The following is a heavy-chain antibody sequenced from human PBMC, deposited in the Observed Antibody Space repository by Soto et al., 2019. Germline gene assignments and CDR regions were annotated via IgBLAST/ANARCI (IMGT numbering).Heavy chain of an antibody. CDR3: ARDGLGGQRGGGLNY. Sequence: GGSLRLSCAASGFTFSSYGMHWVRQAPGKGLEWVAVIWYDGSNKYYADSVKGRFTISRDNSKNTLYLQMNSLRAEDTAVYYCARDGLGGQRGGGLNYWGQGTLVTVSS. CDR1: GFTFSSYG. D-gene: IGHD3-10*01. V-gene: IGHV3-33*01. CDR2: IWYDGSNK. J-gene: IGHJ4*02.